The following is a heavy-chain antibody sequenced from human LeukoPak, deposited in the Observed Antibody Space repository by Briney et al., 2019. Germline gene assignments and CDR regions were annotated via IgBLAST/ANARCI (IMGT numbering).Heavy chain of an antibody. Sequence: PGGSLRLSCAASGFTVSSNYMSWVRQAPGKGLEWVSVIYSGGSTYYADSVKGRFTISRDNSKNTLYLQMNSLRAEDTAVYYCAKDQAPRFSQSYYYDSSGYYYANWGQGTLVTVSS. J-gene: IGHJ4*02. V-gene: IGHV3-53*01. D-gene: IGHD3-22*01. CDR1: GFTVSSNY. CDR2: IYSGGST. CDR3: AKDQAPRFSQSYYYDSSGYYYAN.